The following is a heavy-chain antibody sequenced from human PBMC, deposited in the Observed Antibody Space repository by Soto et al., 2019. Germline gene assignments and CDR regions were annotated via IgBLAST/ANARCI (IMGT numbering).Heavy chain of an antibody. D-gene: IGHD3-22*01. CDR2: INHSGST. J-gene: IGHJ4*02. CDR3: AISVLENDTPFDF. Sequence: SEKLSLSCALYGGSFSGCYWSWIRQPPGKGLEGIVEINHSGSTNYNPSLNIQVTISVDRAKNHFSVTLSSVPAAYSDADWCAISVLENDTPFDFWCKGILVSGFS. V-gene: IGHV4-34*01. CDR1: GGSFSGCY.